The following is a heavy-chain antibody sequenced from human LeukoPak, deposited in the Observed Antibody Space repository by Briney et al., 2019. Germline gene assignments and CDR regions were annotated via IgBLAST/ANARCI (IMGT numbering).Heavy chain of an antibody. CDR1: GFTFSSYG. CDR3: AKDGAVAGTRYFDY. V-gene: IGHV3-30*18. D-gene: IGHD6-19*01. CDR2: ISYDGSNK. Sequence: PGGSLRLSCAASGFTFSSYGMHWVRQAPGKGLEWVAVISYDGSNKYYADSVKGRFTISRDNSKNTLYLQMNSLRAEDTAVYYCAKDGAVAGTRYFDYWGQGTLVTVSS. J-gene: IGHJ4*02.